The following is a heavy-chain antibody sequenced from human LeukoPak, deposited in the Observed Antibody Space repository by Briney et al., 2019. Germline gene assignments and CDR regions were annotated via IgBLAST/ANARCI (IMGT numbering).Heavy chain of an antibody. J-gene: IGHJ6*02. CDR2: IKQDGSEK. CDR1: GFTFSSYW. D-gene: IGHD1-26*01. CDR3: ARYSGSYEVNYYYYYGMDV. Sequence: GGSLSLSCAASGFTFSSYWMSWVRQAPGKGLEWVANIKQDGSEKYYVDSVKGRFTISRDNAKNSLYLQMNSLRAEDTAVYYCARYSGSYEVNYYYYYGMDVWGQGTTVTVSS. V-gene: IGHV3-7*03.